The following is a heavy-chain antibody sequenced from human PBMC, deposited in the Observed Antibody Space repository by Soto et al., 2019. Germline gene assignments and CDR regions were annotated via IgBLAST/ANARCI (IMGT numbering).Heavy chain of an antibody. Sequence: QLQLLESGPGLVKPSETLSLTCTVSGGSISSNTYYWGWIRQPPGKGLEWIGNFYYSGSSYYNPSLKSRVTISVDTSKHQFSLKLSSVTAADTAVYYCASMSPVTSIETWGQGTLVTVSS. CDR3: ASMSPVTSIET. CDR2: FYYSGSS. D-gene: IGHD4-17*01. CDR1: GGSISSNTYY. V-gene: IGHV4-39*01. J-gene: IGHJ5*02.